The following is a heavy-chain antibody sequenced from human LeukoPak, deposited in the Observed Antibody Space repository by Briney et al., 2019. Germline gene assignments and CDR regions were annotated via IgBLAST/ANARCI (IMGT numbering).Heavy chain of an antibody. V-gene: IGHV3-15*07. CDR1: GFTFSDYA. J-gene: IGHJ6*02. CDR3: TTVDCSGGSCYSFYYGMDV. CDR2: IKSKTAGGTT. D-gene: IGHD2-15*01. Sequence: GGSLRLSCVGSGFTFSDYAIHWVRQAPGKGLEWVGRIKSKTAGGTTDYAAPVKGRFTISRDDSKNTLYLQMNSLKTEDTAVYYCTTVDCSGGSCYSFYYGMDVWGQGTTVTVSS.